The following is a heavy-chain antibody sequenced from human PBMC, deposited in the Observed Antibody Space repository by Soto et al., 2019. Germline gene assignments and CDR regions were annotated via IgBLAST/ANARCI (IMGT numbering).Heavy chain of an antibody. D-gene: IGHD1-26*01. CDR2: ISGSGGST. CDR3: AKDRANSHHFEY. J-gene: IGHJ4*01. CDR1: GFTFASYA. V-gene: IGHV3-23*01. Sequence: GGSLRLSCAASGFTFASYAMTWVRQAPGKGLEWVSLISGSGGSTYYADSVKGRFTISRYNSKNTLFLQMNSLGAGDTALYYCAKDRANSHHFEYRGQQTLVTVSS.